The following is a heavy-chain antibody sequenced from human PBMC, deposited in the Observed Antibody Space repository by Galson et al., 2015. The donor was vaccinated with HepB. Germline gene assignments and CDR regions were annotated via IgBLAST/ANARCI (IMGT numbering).Heavy chain of an antibody. CDR1: GFTFSSYE. CDR3: ARAWYRSRSLDV. CDR2: ISTSGSTI. J-gene: IGHJ6*02. D-gene: IGHD6-13*01. V-gene: IGHV3-48*03. Sequence: SLRLSCAASGFTFSSYEMNWVRQAPGKGLEWVSYISTSGSTIYYADSVKGRFTISRDNAKNSLYLQMNSLRVEDTAVYYCARAWYRSRSLDVWGQGTTVTVSS.